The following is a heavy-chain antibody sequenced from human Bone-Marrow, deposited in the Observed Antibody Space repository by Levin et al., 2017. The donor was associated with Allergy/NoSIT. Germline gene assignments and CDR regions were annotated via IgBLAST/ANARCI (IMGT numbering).Heavy chain of an antibody. CDR1: GGSTNSSF. V-gene: IGHV4-59*01. Sequence: SQTLSLTCTVSGGSTNSSFWNWIRQSPGKGLEWIGYINYLGSTNYNPSLQSRVSISRGTSKNQFSLNLRSVTAADTAVYFCAKETDSTGYYGFDSWGQGTLVTVSS. CDR2: INYLGST. J-gene: IGHJ4*02. D-gene: IGHD3-22*01. CDR3: AKETDSTGYYGFDS.